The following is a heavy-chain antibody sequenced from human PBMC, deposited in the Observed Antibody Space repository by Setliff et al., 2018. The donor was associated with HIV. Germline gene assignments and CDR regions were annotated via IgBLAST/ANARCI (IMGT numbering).Heavy chain of an antibody. CDR2: INAGNGNT. D-gene: IGHD5-18*01. Sequence: GASVKVSCKASGYTFTSYAVHWVRQAPGQRLEWMGWINAGNGNTKYSQRFQGRVTITRDTSASTAYMELSSLRSEDTAVYYCARDGGDTAMVSYYYYYYMDVWGKGTTVTVSS. J-gene: IGHJ6*03. CDR1: GYTFTSYA. V-gene: IGHV1-3*01. CDR3: ARDGGDTAMVSYYYYYYMDV.